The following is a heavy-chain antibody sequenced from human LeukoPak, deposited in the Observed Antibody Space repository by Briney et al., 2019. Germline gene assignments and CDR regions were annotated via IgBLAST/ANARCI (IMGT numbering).Heavy chain of an antibody. CDR2: IIPIFGTA. Sequence: ASVKVSCKASGGTFSSYAISWVRQAPGQGLEWMGGIIPIFGTANYAQKFQGRVTITTDESTCTAYMELSSLRSEDTAVYYCASNEVGDDYYGSGSYYSRFDYWGQGTLVTVSS. V-gene: IGHV1-69*05. D-gene: IGHD3-10*01. J-gene: IGHJ4*02. CDR1: GGTFSSYA. CDR3: ASNEVGDDYYGSGSYYSRFDY.